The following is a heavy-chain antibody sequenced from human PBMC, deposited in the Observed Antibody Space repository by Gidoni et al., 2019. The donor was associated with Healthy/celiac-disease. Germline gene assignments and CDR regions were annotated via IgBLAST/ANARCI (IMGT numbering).Heavy chain of an antibody. CDR1: GFTCVSTA. J-gene: IGHJ3*02. Sequence: VQMAESEGGLVQPVGSLHLSCPAYGFTCVSTAMHWVRQASGKGLELFGRIRSKANSYATAYAASVKGRFTISRDDSKNTAYLQMNSLKTEDTAVYYCTRLKKQWLSSDAFDIWGQGTMVTVSS. CDR3: TRLKKQWLSSDAFDI. D-gene: IGHD6-19*01. CDR2: IRSKANSYAT. V-gene: IGHV3-73*01.